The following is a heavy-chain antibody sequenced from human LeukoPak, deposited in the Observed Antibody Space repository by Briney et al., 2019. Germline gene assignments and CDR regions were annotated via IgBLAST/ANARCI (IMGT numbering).Heavy chain of an antibody. J-gene: IGHJ4*02. CDR3: ARGRWRLVQGSDFDY. D-gene: IGHD6-19*01. CDR2: ISYDGGNQ. CDR1: GFTFSSYG. Sequence: GGSLRLSCAASGFTFSSYGMHWVRQAPGKGLEWVAFISYDGGNQYYADSVKGRFTISRDNSKNTLYVQMNSLRAEDTAVYYCARGRWRLVQGSDFDYWGQGTLVTVSS. V-gene: IGHV3-30*03.